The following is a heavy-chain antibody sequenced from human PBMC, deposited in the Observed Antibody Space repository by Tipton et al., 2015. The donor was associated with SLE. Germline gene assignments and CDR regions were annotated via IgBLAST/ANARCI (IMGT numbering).Heavy chain of an antibody. Sequence: GSLRLSCAASGFIFSDYAMSWVRQAPGKGLEWVSSISNSADTTYYANSVKGRFTISRDNSKNAVYLQMNSLRAEDSAIYHCVKDSTVTVWFNFDYWGQGMLVTVSS. CDR1: GFIFSDYA. V-gene: IGHV3-23*01. D-gene: IGHD4-11*01. J-gene: IGHJ4*02. CDR3: VKDSTVTVWFNFDY. CDR2: ISNSADTT.